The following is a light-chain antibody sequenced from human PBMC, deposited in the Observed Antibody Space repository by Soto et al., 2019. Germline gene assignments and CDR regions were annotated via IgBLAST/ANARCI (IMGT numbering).Light chain of an antibody. CDR1: QSISKW. Sequence: DIQMTQSPSTLSASIGDRVSITCRASQSISKWLAWHQQKPGKAPKLLIYDASTLQSGVPSRFSGSGSGTELTLTISSLQPDDFATYYCQQYNNYLWTFGQGTKV. CDR3: QQYNNYLWT. J-gene: IGKJ1*01. CDR2: DAS. V-gene: IGKV1-5*01.